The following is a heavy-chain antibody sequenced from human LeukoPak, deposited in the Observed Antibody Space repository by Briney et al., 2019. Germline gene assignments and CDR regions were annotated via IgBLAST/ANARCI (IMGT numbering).Heavy chain of an antibody. V-gene: IGHV3-30*04. D-gene: IGHD2-2*01. CDR3: ARDRRSCSSTSCLHNYYYYYGMDV. J-gene: IGHJ6*02. CDR2: ISYDGSNK. Sequence: GGSLRLSCAASGFTFSSYAMHWVRQAPGKGLEWVAVISYDGSNKYYADSVKGRFTISRDNSKNTLYLQMNSLRAEDTAVYYCARDRRSCSSTSCLHNYYYYYGMDVWGQGTTVTVSS. CDR1: GFTFSSYA.